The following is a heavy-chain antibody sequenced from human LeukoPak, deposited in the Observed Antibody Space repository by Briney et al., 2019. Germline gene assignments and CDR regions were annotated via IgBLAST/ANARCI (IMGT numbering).Heavy chain of an antibody. CDR3: AREGGVVAATRGMDV. V-gene: IGHV4-30-4*01. Sequence: SQTLSLTCTVSGGSISSGDYYWSWIRQPPGKGLEWIGYIYYSGSTYYNPSLKSRVTISVDTSKNQFSLKLSSVIAADTAVYYCAREGGVVAATRGMDVWGQGTTVTVSS. J-gene: IGHJ6*02. D-gene: IGHD2-15*01. CDR2: IYYSGST. CDR1: GGSISSGDYY.